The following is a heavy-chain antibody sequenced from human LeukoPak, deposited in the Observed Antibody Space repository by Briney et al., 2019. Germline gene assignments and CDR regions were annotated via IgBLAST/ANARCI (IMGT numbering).Heavy chain of an antibody. CDR1: GGSISSSSYY. V-gene: IGHV4-39*07. D-gene: IGHD6-6*01. Sequence: TSETLSLTCTVSGGSISSSSYYWGWIRQPPGKGLEWIGSIYYSGSTYYNPSLKSRVTISVDTSKNQFSLKLSSVTAADTAVYYCARGVWSSSPFDYWGQGTLVTVSS. CDR2: IYYSGST. J-gene: IGHJ4*02. CDR3: ARGVWSSSPFDY.